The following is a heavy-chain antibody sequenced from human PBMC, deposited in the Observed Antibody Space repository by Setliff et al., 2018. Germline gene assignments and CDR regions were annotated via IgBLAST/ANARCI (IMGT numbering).Heavy chain of an antibody. Sequence: PSETLSLTCTVSGGSISSYYWSWIRQPPGKGLEWIGYIYYSGSTNYNPSLKSRVTISVDTSKNQFSLKLSSVTAADTAVYYCIVAGNYFDYWGQGTLVTVSS. CDR2: IYYSGST. V-gene: IGHV4-59*01. CDR3: IVAGNYFDY. D-gene: IGHD5-12*01. J-gene: IGHJ4*02. CDR1: GGSISSYY.